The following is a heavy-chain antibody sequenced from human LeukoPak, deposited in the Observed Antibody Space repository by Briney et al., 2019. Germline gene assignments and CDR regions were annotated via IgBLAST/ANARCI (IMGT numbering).Heavy chain of an antibody. CDR3: ARDYCSSTSCYLVN. Sequence: PGGSLRLSCAASGFTFSSYSMNWVRQPPGKGLEWFSSISSSSSYLYYAASVKGRFTISRENAKNSLYLQMNSLRAEDTAVYYCARDYCSSTSCYLVNWGQGTLVTVSS. CDR2: ISSSSSYL. V-gene: IGHV3-21*01. J-gene: IGHJ4*02. D-gene: IGHD2-2*01. CDR1: GFTFSSYS.